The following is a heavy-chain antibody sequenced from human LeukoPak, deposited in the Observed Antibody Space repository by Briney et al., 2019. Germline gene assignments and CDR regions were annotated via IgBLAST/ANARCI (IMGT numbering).Heavy chain of an antibody. V-gene: IGHV6-1*01. CDR2: TYYRSKSKWHY. D-gene: IGHD2-15*01. CDR1: GDSVPSNIAA. Sequence: SQTLSLTCAISGDSVPSNIAAWNWIRQSPSRGLEWLGRTYYRSKSKWHYEYAVSVKSRIIINADTSKNQFSLQLSSVTPEDTAVYYCARDGGSWLPDYWGQGTLVTVSS. J-gene: IGHJ4*02. CDR3: ARDGGSWLPDY.